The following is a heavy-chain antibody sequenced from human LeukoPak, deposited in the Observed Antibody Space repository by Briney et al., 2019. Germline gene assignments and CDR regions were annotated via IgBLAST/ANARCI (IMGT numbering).Heavy chain of an antibody. D-gene: IGHD1-26*01. CDR1: GYTFTGYY. CDR2: INPNSGGT. CDR3: ARAPRSIVGATGDY. V-gene: IGHV1-2*02. Sequence: ASVKFSCKASGYTFTGYYMHWVRQAPGQGLEWMGWINPNSGGTNYAQKFQGRVTMTRDTSTSTAYMELRSLRSDDTAVYYCARAPRSIVGATGDYWGQGTLVTVSS. J-gene: IGHJ4*02.